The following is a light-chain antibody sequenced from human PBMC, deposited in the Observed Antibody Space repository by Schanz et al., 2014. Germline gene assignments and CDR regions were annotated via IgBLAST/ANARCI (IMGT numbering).Light chain of an antibody. J-gene: IGKJ2*01. CDR1: QSISSW. V-gene: IGKV1-5*03. CDR2: KAS. Sequence: DIQMTQSPSTLSAFVGDRVTITCRASQSISSWLAWYQQKPGKAPKLLIYKASSLESGVPSRFSGSGSGTDFTLTISSLQPEDFATYYCQQTYSVPWAFGQGTRLENK. CDR3: QQTYSVPWA.